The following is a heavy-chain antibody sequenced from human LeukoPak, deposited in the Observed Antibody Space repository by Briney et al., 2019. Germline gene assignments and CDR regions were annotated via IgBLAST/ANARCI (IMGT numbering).Heavy chain of an antibody. CDR2: SRNKAKSYTT. CDR3: AKVSDSTGYSYEY. J-gene: IGHJ4*02. V-gene: IGHV3-72*01. D-gene: IGHD3-22*01. Sequence: GGSLRLSCATSGFTLSDHYVDWVRQGPGKGLEWVGRSRNKAKSYTTEYAASAKGRFTISRDDSQNSVDLQMNSLRTEDTAVYYCAKVSDSTGYSYEYWGQGTLVTVSS. CDR1: GFTLSDHY.